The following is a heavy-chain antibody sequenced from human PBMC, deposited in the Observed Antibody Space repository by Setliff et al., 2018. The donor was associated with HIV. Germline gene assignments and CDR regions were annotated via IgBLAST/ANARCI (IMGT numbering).Heavy chain of an antibody. CDR2: INPDGSGR. V-gene: IGHV3-7*01. D-gene: IGHD2-15*01. Sequence: GGSLRLSCAASGFTFSDYWMSWVRQAPGKGLEWVANINPDGSGRYYVDSVRDRFTISIDNAQNSLYLQMNSLRAEDTALYYCARVVVGLYYFDYWGQGTLVTVSS. CDR1: GFTFSDYW. J-gene: IGHJ4*02. CDR3: ARVVVGLYYFDY.